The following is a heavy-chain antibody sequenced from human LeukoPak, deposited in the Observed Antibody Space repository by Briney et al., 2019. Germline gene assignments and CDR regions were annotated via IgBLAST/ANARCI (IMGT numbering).Heavy chain of an antibody. CDR3: ARSYDFWSGPPFDP. D-gene: IGHD3-3*01. CDR1: GYTFTGHY. J-gene: IGHJ5*02. CDR2: INPNSGGT. V-gene: IGHV1-2*07. Sequence: TSVKVSCKASGYTFTGHYMHWVRQAPGQGLEWMGWINPNSGGTKYAHKFQGRVTLTRDTSISTAYMELRRLRCDDTAVYYCARSYDFWSGPPFDPWGQGTLVTVSS.